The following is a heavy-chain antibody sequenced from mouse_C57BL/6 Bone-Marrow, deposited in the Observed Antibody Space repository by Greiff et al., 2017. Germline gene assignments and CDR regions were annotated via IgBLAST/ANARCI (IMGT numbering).Heavy chain of an antibody. J-gene: IGHJ1*03. CDR1: GFTFSDYY. V-gene: IGHV5-16*01. Sequence: EVKVVESEGGLVQPGSSMKLSCTASGFTFSDYYMAWVRQVPEKGLEWVANINYDGSSTYYLDSLKSRFIISRDNAKNILYLQMSSLKSEDTATYYCAREGITTAGGYFDVWGTGTTVTVSS. CDR2: INYDGSST. CDR3: AREGITTAGGYFDV. D-gene: IGHD1-2*01.